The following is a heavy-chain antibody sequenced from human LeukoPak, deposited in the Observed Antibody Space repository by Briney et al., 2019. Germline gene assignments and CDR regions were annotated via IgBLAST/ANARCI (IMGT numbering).Heavy chain of an antibody. D-gene: IGHD3-9*01. Sequence: GESLKISCKGSGYSFTSYWIGWVRQMPGKGLEWMGIIYPGDSDTRYSPSFQGQVTISADKSISTAYLQWSSLKASDTAMYYCARLGLTYDILTGYYDGITEYFQHWGQGTLVTVSS. CDR1: GYSFTSYW. CDR2: IYPGDSDT. V-gene: IGHV5-51*01. J-gene: IGHJ1*01. CDR3: ARLGLTYDILTGYYDGITEYFQH.